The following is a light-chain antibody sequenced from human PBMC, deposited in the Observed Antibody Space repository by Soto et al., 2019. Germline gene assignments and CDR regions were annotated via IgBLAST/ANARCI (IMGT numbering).Light chain of an antibody. J-gene: IGLJ1*01. CDR1: NSDVGGSNS. CDR2: EVN. V-gene: IGLV2-14*01. CDR3: SSYTSSSSLYV. Sequence: QSALTQPASVSGSPGRSITISCTGTNSDVGGSNSVSWYQRHPGKAPKLLIYEVNNRPSGVSDRFSASKSGNTASLTISGLQAEDEADYYCSSYTSSSSLYVFGTGTKVTVL.